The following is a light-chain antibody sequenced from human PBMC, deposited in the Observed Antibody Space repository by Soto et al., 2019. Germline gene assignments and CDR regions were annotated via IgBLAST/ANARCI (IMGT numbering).Light chain of an antibody. CDR1: SSDVGSYNL. J-gene: IGLJ2*01. CDR2: EVS. CDR3: CSYADRTSVV. V-gene: IGLV2-23*02. Sequence: QSALTQPASASGSPGQSITISCTGTSSDVGSYNLVSWYQQHPGKAPKFIIYEVSKRPSGVSNRFSGSKSGNTASLTISGLQAEDEADYYCCSYADRTSVVFGGGTQLTVL.